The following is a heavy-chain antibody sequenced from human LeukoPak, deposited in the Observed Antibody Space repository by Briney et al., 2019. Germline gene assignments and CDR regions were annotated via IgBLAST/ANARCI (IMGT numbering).Heavy chain of an antibody. Sequence: ASVKVSCKASGYTFTSYYMHWVRQAPGQGLEWMGIINPSGGSTSYAQKFQGRVTMTRNTSTSTVYMELSSLRSEDTAVYYCARAVGFGELLFLPADPLDYWGQGTLVTVSS. CDR2: INPSGGST. V-gene: IGHV1-46*01. CDR1: GYTFTSYY. CDR3: ARAVGFGELLFLPADPLDY. J-gene: IGHJ4*02. D-gene: IGHD3-10*01.